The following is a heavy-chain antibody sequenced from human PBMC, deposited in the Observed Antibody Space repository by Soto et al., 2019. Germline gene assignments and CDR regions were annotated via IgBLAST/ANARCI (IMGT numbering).Heavy chain of an antibody. D-gene: IGHD3-16*01. V-gene: IGHV3-21*01. CDR3: ARDSYGWGFDY. J-gene: IGHJ4*02. CDR1: GFTFGSYS. Sequence: ESGGGLVKPGGSLRLSCAASGFTFGSYSMNWVRQAPGKGLEWVSSISSSSSYIYYADSVKGRFTISRDNAKNSLSLQMNSLRAEDTAVYYCARDSYGWGFDYWGQGTLVTVSS. CDR2: ISSSSSYI.